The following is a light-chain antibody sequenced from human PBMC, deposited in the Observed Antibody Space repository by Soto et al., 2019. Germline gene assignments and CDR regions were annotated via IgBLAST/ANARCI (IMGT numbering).Light chain of an antibody. CDR1: QSVSSY. CDR3: QQCGSSGT. J-gene: IGKJ1*01. Sequence: EVVLTQSLATLSLSPGERATLSFRASQSVSSYLAWYQQKPGQAPRLLIYDASNRATGVPERFSGGGSGTDFTLTISRLEPEDFAVYYCQQCGSSGTFGQGTKADIK. CDR2: DAS. V-gene: IGKV3-11*01.